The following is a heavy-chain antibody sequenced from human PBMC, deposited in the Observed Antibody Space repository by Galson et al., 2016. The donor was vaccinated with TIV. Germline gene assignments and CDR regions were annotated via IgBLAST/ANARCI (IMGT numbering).Heavy chain of an antibody. Sequence: QSGAEVKKPGESLKISCKGSGYSFSSYWIGWVRQMPGKGLEWMGIIYPGDSDTRYSPSFQGQVTISADKSISTAYLQWSSLKAPDTAMYYCARPEGSGSYYYYGMDVWGQGTTVTVSS. J-gene: IGHJ6*02. D-gene: IGHD3-10*01. CDR3: ARPEGSGSYYYYGMDV. CDR1: GYSFSSYW. CDR2: IYPGDSDT. V-gene: IGHV5-51*03.